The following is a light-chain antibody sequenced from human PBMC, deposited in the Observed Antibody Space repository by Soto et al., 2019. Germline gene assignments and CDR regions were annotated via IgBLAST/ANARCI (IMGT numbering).Light chain of an antibody. CDR1: KLGDKY. V-gene: IGLV3-1*01. CDR2: QDN. J-gene: IGLJ2*01. Sequence: SYELTQPPSVSVSPGQTASITCSGDKLGDKYACWYQQKPGQSPVLVIYQDNKRPSGIPERFSGSNSGNTATLTISGTQAMDEADYYCQPWDSSTVVFGGGIKLTVL. CDR3: QPWDSSTVV.